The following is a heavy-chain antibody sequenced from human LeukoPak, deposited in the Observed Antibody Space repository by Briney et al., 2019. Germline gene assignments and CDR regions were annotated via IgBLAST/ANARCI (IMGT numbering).Heavy chain of an antibody. D-gene: IGHD6-19*01. V-gene: IGHV3-23*01. J-gene: IGHJ5*01. CDR2: INANSGTT. CDR1: GFTFSSYE. CDR3: AKPISGGLAVTADWFHP. Sequence: GGSLRLSCAASGFTFSSYEMNWLRQPPGKGLEWVSTINANSGTTSYAASVRGRFTISRDNSKNTLYLQLNTLRADDTATYYCAKPISGGLAVTADWFHPWGQGTLVVVSS.